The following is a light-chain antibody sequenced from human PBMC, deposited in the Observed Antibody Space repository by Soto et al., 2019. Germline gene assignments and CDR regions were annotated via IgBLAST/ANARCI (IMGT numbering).Light chain of an antibody. Sequence: QSVLTQPPSASGTPGQRVTISCSGSSSNIGSNYVYWYQQLPETAPKLLIYRNNQRPSGVPDRFSGSKSGTSASLAISGLRSEDEADYYCAAWDDSLRGVVVGGGTKLTVL. V-gene: IGLV1-47*01. CDR3: AAWDDSLRGVV. CDR1: SSNIGSNY. CDR2: RNN. J-gene: IGLJ2*01.